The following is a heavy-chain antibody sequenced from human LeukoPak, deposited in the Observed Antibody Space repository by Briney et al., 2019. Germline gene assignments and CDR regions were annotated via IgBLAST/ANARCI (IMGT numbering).Heavy chain of an antibody. V-gene: IGHV4-34*01. CDR1: GGSFSGYY. D-gene: IGHD3-10*01. CDR2: INHSGST. CDR3: ASRFVHRGFYFQY. Sequence: SETLSLTCAVYGGSFSGYYWSWIRQPPGKGLEWIGEINHSGSTNYHPSLKSRVPVSVDTSKNQFSLKLSSVTAADTAVYYCASRFVHRGFYFQYWGQGTLATVSS. J-gene: IGHJ1*01.